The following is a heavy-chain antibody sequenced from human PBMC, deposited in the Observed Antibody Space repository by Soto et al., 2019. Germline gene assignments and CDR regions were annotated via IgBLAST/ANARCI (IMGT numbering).Heavy chain of an antibody. V-gene: IGHV1-18*01. CDR1: GYTLTSYA. D-gene: IGHD2-15*01. CDR2: ISAYNGNT. CDR3: ARDLGAALVDY. Sequence: QVQLVQSGAEVKKSGASVKVSCKASGYTLTSYAITWVRQAPGQGLEWVGWISAYNGNTNSAQKLQGRVTMTTDTSTSTAYMELRSLRSDDTAVYYCARDLGAALVDYWGQGTLVTVSS. J-gene: IGHJ4*02.